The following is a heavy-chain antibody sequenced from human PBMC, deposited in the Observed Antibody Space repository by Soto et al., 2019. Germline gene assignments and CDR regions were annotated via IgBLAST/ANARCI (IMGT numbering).Heavy chain of an antibody. D-gene: IGHD1-26*01. CDR2: INHSGST. J-gene: IGHJ5*02. V-gene: IGHV4-34*01. Sequence: QVQLQQWGAGLLKPSETLSLTCAVYGGSFSGYYWSWIRQPPGKGLEWIGEINHSGSTNYNPSLKSRVTISVDTSKTQFSLKLSSVTAADTAVYYCARGRSIVGATGGWFDPWGQGTLVTVSS. CDR1: GGSFSGYY. CDR3: ARGRSIVGATGGWFDP.